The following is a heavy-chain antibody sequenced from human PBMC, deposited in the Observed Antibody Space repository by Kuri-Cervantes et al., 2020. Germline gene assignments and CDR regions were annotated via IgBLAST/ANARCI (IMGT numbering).Heavy chain of an antibody. D-gene: IGHD1-26*01. J-gene: IGHJ6*02. V-gene: IGHV1-69*13. CDR1: GGTFSSYA. Sequence: SVKVSCKASGGTFSSYASSWVRQAPGQGLEWMGGIIPIFGTANYAQKFQGRVTITADESTSTAYMELSSLRSEDTAVYYCARELVTPYYYYGMDVWGQGTTVTVSS. CDR3: ARELVTPYYYYGMDV. CDR2: IIPIFGTA.